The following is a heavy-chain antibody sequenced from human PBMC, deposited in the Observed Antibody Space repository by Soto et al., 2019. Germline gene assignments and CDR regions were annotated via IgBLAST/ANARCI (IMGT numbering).Heavy chain of an antibody. D-gene: IGHD1-1*01. Sequence: VQLLESGGGLVQPGGSLRLSCAASGFTFSSYAMSWVRQAPGKGLEWVAVIWYDGSEKYYRDSVKGRFTISRDNSKNTLYLQMDSLTVEDTAVYYCARWGNWKVADYWGQGTLVTVSS. V-gene: IGHV3-33*08. CDR3: ARWGNWKVADY. CDR2: IWYDGSEK. J-gene: IGHJ4*02. CDR1: GFTFSSYA.